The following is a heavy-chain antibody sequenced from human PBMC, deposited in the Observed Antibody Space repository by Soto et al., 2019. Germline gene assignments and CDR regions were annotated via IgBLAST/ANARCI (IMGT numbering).Heavy chain of an antibody. D-gene: IGHD4-17*01. CDR1: GVSVSSGWFY. V-gene: IGHV4-61*01. J-gene: IGHJ4*02. CDR2: GSNSGTT. Sequence: QVQLQESGPGLVKPSETLSLTCSVSGVSVSSGWFYWAWIRQPPGKGLEWIGFGSNSGTTNYKPSLKSRVTISVDTSRSQISLKVNSLTVADTAVYYCARGATVTQYDYWGQGTQVTVSS. CDR3: ARGATVTQYDY.